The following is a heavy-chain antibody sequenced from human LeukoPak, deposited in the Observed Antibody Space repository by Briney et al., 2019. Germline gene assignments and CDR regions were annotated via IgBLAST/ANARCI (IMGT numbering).Heavy chain of an antibody. CDR2: IKRDGSEK. CDR1: GFTFSDYW. Sequence: GGSLRLSCAASGFTFSDYWMTWVRQIAGKRLEWVANIKRDGSEKNYVDSVKGRFTISRDNAKKSLHLQMNNLRAEDTAVYYCARVNGIYDSWGQGTLVNVSS. D-gene: IGHD1-26*01. CDR3: ARVNGIYDS. J-gene: IGHJ5*01. V-gene: IGHV3-7*01.